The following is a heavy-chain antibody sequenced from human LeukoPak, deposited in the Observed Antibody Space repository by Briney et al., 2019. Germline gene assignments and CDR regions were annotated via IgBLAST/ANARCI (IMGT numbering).Heavy chain of an antibody. J-gene: IGHJ3*02. CDR3: AKSSQERYDILTGYAFDI. CDR1: GGSISSSNW. CDR2: IYHSGST. V-gene: IGHV4-4*02. Sequence: SETLSLTCAVSGGSISSSNWWSWVRQPPGKGLEWIGEIYHSGSTNYNPSLKSRVTISVDKSKNQFSLKLSSVTAADTAVYHCAKSSQERYDILTGYAFDIWGQGTMVTVSS. D-gene: IGHD3-9*01.